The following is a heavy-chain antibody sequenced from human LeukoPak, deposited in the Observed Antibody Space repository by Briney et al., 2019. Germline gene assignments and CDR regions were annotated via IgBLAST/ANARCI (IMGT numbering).Heavy chain of an antibody. V-gene: IGHV3-53*01. CDR2: IYSGGST. J-gene: IGHJ2*01. CDR1: GFTVSSNY. Sequence: PGGSLRLSCAASGFTVSSNYMSWVRQAPGKGLEWVSVIYSGGSTYYADSVKGRFTISRDNSKNTLYLQMNSLRAEDTAVYYCAKVDRGVTTETPPEHYWYFDLWGRGTLVTVSS. D-gene: IGHD3-10*01. CDR3: AKVDRGVTTETPPEHYWYFDL.